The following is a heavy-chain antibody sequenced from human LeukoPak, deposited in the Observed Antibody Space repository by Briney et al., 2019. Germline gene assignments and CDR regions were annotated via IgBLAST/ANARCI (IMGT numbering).Heavy chain of an antibody. V-gene: IGHV4-4*07. D-gene: IGHD1-26*01. CDR3: ARDSGSINYFYGMDV. CDR1: GASISSYF. Sequence: SETLPLTCTVSGASISSYFWSWIRQPAGKGLEWIGRLYPSGNTNYSRSLESRVTMSVDTSRNQLSLEVRSVTAADTAVYYCARDSGSINYFYGMDVWGQGTTVTVSS. CDR2: LYPSGNT. J-gene: IGHJ6*02.